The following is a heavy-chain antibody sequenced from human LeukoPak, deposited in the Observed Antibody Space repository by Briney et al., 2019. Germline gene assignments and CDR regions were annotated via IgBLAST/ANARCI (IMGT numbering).Heavy chain of an antibody. J-gene: IGHJ4*02. CDR2: INQGGNDK. CDR3: ARSLEDYVWGSYRPYNYFDY. Sequence: GGSLRLSCAAYGFTFSNSWMSWVRQAPGKGLEWVANINQGGNDKQYVDSMKGRFTISRDNAKNSLFLQMGSLRAEDTAVYYCARSLEDYVWGSYRPYNYFDYWGQGTLVTVSS. V-gene: IGHV3-7*01. CDR1: GFTFSNSW. D-gene: IGHD3-16*02.